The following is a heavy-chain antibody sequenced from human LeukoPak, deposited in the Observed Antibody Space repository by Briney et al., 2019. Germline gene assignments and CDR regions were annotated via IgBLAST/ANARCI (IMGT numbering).Heavy chain of an antibody. CDR1: GFTFSSYG. D-gene: IGHD3-10*01. CDR3: AREVRFSMVRGEIDC. CDR2: IYYSGNT. Sequence: GSLRLSCAASGFTFSSYGMHWVRQPPGKGLEWIGEIYYSGNTNYNPSLKSRVTISIDKSKNQFSLKLSSVTAADTAVYYCAREVRFSMVRGEIDCWGQGTLVTVSS. J-gene: IGHJ4*02. V-gene: IGHV4-4*02.